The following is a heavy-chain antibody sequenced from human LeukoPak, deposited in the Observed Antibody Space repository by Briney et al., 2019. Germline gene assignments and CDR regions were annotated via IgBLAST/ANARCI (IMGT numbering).Heavy chain of an antibody. J-gene: IGHJ4*02. D-gene: IGHD1-26*01. Sequence: VASVKVSCKASGYTFTSYGFSWVRQATGQGLEWMGWISAYNGNTNYAQKLQGRVTMTTDTSTSTAYMELRSLRSDDTAVYYCAREAVGAKIFDYWGQGTLVTVSS. CDR2: ISAYNGNT. CDR3: AREAVGAKIFDY. CDR1: GYTFTSYG. V-gene: IGHV1-18*01.